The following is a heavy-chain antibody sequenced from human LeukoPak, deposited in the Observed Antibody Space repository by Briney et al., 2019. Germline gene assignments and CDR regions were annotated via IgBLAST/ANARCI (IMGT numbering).Heavy chain of an antibody. CDR2: IYPGDSDT. CDR3: ARFGLTSSLDY. CDR1: GYTLTNNW. D-gene: IGHD2-2*01. V-gene: IGHV5-51*01. Sequence: GESLKISCKVSGYTLTNNWIGWVRQVPGKGLEWMGLIYPGDSDTRYSPSSQGQVTMSVDKSISTAYLQWSSLRASDTAMYFCARFGLTSSLDYWGQGTLVTVSS. J-gene: IGHJ4*02.